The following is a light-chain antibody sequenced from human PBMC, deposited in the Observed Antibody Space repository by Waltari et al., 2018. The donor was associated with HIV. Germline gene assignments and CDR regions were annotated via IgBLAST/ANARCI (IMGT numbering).Light chain of an antibody. CDR2: WAS. CDR3: LQFYSSLYT. V-gene: IGKV4-1*01. Sequence: DIVMTQSPDSLAVSLGERATINCKSSQSVLSSSNNKNYLAWYQQKPGQPPKLLIYWASTRESGVPVRFSGSGSGTDFTLTISSLQAEDVAVYYCLQFYSSLYTFGQGTNLEIK. CDR1: QSVLSSSNNKNY. J-gene: IGKJ2*01.